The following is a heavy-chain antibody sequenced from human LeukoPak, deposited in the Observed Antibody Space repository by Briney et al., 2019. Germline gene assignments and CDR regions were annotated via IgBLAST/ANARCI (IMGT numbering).Heavy chain of an antibody. CDR3: ARDALPGYCSGGSCYYYYMDV. Sequence: PGGSLRLSCAASGFTFSDYYMSWIRQAPGKGLEWVSYISSSGSTIYYADSVKGRFTISRDNAKNSLYLQMNSLRAEDTAVYYCARDALPGYCSGGSCYYYYMDVWGKGTTVTVSS. CDR1: GFTFSDYY. J-gene: IGHJ6*03. V-gene: IGHV3-11*01. D-gene: IGHD2-15*01. CDR2: ISSSGSTI.